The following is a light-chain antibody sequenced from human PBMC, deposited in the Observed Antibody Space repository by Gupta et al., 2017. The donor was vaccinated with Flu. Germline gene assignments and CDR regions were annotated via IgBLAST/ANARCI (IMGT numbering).Light chain of an antibody. V-gene: IGKV3-11*01. CDR2: DAS. CDR1: QSISTY. Sequence: EIELTQSPATLSLSPGERATLSCRASQSISTYLAWYQKKPGQAPRLLIYDASNRATGIPARFSGSGSGTNFTLTISSREPEDVAVYYCQRRSNWPPYTFGQGTRLEI. J-gene: IGKJ2*01. CDR3: QRRSNWPPYT.